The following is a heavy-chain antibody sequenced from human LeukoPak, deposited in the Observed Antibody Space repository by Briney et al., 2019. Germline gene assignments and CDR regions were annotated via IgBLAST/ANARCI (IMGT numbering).Heavy chain of an antibody. CDR3: ARAPGGYGSGSRGAFDI. J-gene: IGHJ3*02. D-gene: IGHD3-10*01. CDR1: GDSVSSTSAG. CDR2: TYYRSKWYN. Sequence: SQTLSLTCAISGDSVSSTSAGWSWIRQSPSRGLEWLGRTYYRSKWYNDDAVSVKGRIIIHPDTVKNQFSLKLSSVTAADAAVYYCARAPGGYGSGSRGAFDIWGQGTMVTVSS. V-gene: IGHV6-1*01.